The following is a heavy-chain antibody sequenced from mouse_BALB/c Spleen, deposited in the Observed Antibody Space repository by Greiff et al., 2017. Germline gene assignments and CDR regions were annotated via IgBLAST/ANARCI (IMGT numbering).Heavy chain of an antibody. J-gene: IGHJ2*01. CDR2: IDPANGNT. CDR3: ARSGGFDD. CDR1: GFNIKDTY. Sequence: VHVKQSGAELVKPGASVKLSCTASGFNIKDTYMHWVKQRPEQGLEWIGRIDPANGNTKYDPKFQDKATITADTSSNTDYLQLSSLKSEDTAVYYGARSGGFDDWGQGTTLTVSS. D-gene: IGHD3-1*01. V-gene: IGHV14-3*02.